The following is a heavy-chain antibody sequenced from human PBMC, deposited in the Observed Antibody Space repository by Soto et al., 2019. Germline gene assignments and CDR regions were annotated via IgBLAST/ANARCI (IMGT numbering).Heavy chain of an antibody. CDR1: GGSISSYY. J-gene: IGHJ4*02. CDR3: ARVGQPYHFDY. V-gene: IGHV4-59*01. Sequence: SETLSLTCTVSGGSISSYYWSWIRQPPVKGLEWIGYIYYSGSTNYSPSLKSRVTISVDTSKNQFSLKLSSVTAADTAVYYCARVGQPYHFDYWGQATLVTVSS. D-gene: IGHD2-2*01. CDR2: IYYSGST.